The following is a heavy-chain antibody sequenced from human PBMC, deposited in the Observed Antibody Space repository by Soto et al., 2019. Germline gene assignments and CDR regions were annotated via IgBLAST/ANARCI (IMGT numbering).Heavy chain of an antibody. D-gene: IGHD6-19*01. CDR1: GGSISSSSYY. CDR2: IYYSGST. CDR3: ARLQWLARFDY. J-gene: IGHJ4*02. Sequence: QLQLQESGPGLLKPSETLSLTCTVSGGSISSSSYYWGWIRQPPGKGLEWIGTIYYSGSTYYNPSLKSRVTISVDTSKNHFSLKLSSVTAADTAVYYCARLQWLARFDYWGQGTLVTVSS. V-gene: IGHV4-39*02.